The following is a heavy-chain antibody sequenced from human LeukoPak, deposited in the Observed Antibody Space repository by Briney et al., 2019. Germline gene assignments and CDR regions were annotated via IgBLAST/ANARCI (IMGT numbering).Heavy chain of an antibody. V-gene: IGHV3-7*01. CDR3: AKDSIVGATWVDY. CDR1: GFTFTNYW. D-gene: IGHD1-26*01. J-gene: IGHJ4*02. CDR2: IKQDRSEK. Sequence: PGGSLRLSCAASGFTFTNYWMSWVRQAPGKGLELVANIKQDRSEKYYVDSVKGRFTISRDNAKNSLYLQMNSLRAEDTAVYYCAKDSIVGATWVDYWGQGTLVTVSS.